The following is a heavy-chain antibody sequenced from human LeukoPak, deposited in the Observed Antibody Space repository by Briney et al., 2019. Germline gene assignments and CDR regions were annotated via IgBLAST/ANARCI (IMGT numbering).Heavy chain of an antibody. CDR2: IYNIGST. D-gene: IGHD5-18*01. Sequence: SETLSLTCTVSDGSMTNYHWTWIRQSPGKAPEYIGYIYNIGSTNYNPSLKSRVTVSEDMSTKKFSLRLSSVTAADTGVYYCARGGDGYRFDPWGQGILVTVSS. J-gene: IGHJ5*02. CDR1: DGSMTNYH. V-gene: IGHV4-59*01. CDR3: ARGGDGYRFDP.